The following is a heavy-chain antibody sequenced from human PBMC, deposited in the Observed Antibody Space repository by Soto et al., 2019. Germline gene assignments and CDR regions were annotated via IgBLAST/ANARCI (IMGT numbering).Heavy chain of an antibody. CDR2: MWYDGVNK. CDR3: ARDATPFSSRRESWFDP. CDR1: GSSFSSYG. V-gene: IGHV3-33*01. J-gene: IGHJ5*02. Sequence: GGSLRLSCAASGSSFSSYGMHWLRQPPGKGLEWVAVMWYDGVNKDYADSVKGRFTVSRDNSKKTVHLQMSSLRVEDAAVYYCARDATPFSSRRESWFDPWGQGTLVTVSS. D-gene: IGHD2-2*01.